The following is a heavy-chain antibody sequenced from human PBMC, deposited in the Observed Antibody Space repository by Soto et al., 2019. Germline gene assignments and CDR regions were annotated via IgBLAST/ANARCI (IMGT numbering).Heavy chain of an antibody. J-gene: IGHJ4*02. Sequence: EVQLVESGGGLVQPGGSLRLSCAASGFTFSDHYMDWVRQAPGKGLEWVGRSKNKADSYTTEYAASVKGRFTISRDGAKNSLFRQMNSLTTENPAVYYSTGWGSGNVFGAAWGQGILVTVSS. D-gene: IGHD3-10*01. V-gene: IGHV3-72*01. CDR3: TGWGSGNVFGAA. CDR2: SKNKADSYTT. CDR1: GFTFSDHY.